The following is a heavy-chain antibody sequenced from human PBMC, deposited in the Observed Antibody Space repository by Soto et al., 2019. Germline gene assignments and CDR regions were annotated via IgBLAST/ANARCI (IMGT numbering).Heavy chain of an antibody. CDR2: IIPILGIA. D-gene: IGHD6-6*01. J-gene: IGHJ2*01. CDR3: ARPTSSSSNYWYFDL. V-gene: IGHV1-69*02. CDR1: GGTFSSYT. Sequence: QVQLVQSGAEVKKPGSSVKVSCKASGGTFSSYTISWVRQAPGQGLEWMGRIIPILGIANYAQKFQGRVRITSDKSTSTAYMELSSLRSEDTAVYYCARPTSSSSNYWYFDLWGRGTLVTVSS.